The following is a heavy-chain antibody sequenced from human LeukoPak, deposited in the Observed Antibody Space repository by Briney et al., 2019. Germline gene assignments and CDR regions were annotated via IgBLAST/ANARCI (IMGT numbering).Heavy chain of an antibody. J-gene: IGHJ4*02. CDR3: ARAPDDYDFWSGPFDY. CDR2: ISAYSGNT. V-gene: IGHV1-18*01. D-gene: IGHD3-3*01. CDR1: GYTFTGQY. Sequence: ASVKVSCKTSGYTFTGQYLHWVRQAPGQGLEWMGWISAYSGNTNYAQNLQGRVTMTTDTSTSTAYMELRSLRSDDTAVYYCARAPDDYDFWSGPFDYWGRGTLVTVSS.